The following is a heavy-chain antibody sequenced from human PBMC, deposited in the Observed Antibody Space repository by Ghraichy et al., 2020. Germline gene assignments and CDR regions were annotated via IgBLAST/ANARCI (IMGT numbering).Heavy chain of an antibody. CDR3: AKDAVVVVTTLSFDY. J-gene: IGHJ4*02. CDR2: LTSSGGAT. CDR1: GFTFRNYV. V-gene: IGHV3-23*01. D-gene: IGHD2-21*02. Sequence: GGSLRLSCAASGFTFRNYVMSWVRQSPGKGLEWVSTLTSSGGATYYADSVKRLFTISRDYSKDTLYLQMNRLRAENPAVYYCAKDAVVVVTTLSFDYLGQGTLVTGS.